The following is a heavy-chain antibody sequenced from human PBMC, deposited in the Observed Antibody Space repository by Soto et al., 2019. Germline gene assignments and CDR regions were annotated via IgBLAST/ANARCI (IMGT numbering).Heavy chain of an antibody. CDR3: ATTRGLSVGGSFDY. CDR1: GGTITRRNSY. V-gene: IGHV4-39*01. Sequence: SETLSLTCIVSGGTITRRNSYWAWIRQPPGKGLEWVGTFYDGNTYHNPSLRSRITIAVDTDKNHFSLQLNSVAAAATAFYYCATTRGLSVGGSFDYWGQGMLVTVSS. D-gene: IGHD3-10*01. CDR2: FYDGNT. J-gene: IGHJ4*02.